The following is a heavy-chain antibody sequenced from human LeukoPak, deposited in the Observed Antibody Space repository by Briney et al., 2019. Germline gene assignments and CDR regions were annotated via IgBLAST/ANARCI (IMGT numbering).Heavy chain of an antibody. D-gene: IGHD2-15*01. CDR3: ARDEALGGSWTALPDY. J-gene: IGHJ4*02. Sequence: GGSLRLSCAASGFTFSNYNMNWVRQAPGKGLEWVSSISSSSSYIYYADSVKGRFTISRDNAKNSLYLQMNSLRAEDTAVYYCARDEALGGSWTALPDYWGQGTLVTVSS. CDR2: ISSSSSYI. V-gene: IGHV3-21*01. CDR1: GFTFSNYN.